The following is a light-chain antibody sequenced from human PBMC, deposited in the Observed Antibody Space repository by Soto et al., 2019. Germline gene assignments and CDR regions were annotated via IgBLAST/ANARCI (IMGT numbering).Light chain of an antibody. CDR3: QAWDSSTVV. CDR1: KLGDKY. V-gene: IGLV3-1*01. CDR2: QDT. Sequence: SYELTQPPSVSVSPGQTASITCSGDKLGDKYACWYQQRPGQSPVLVIYQDTKRPSGIPERFSGSNCGSTATLTISGTQAMDEADYYCQAWDSSTVVFGGGTKLTVL. J-gene: IGLJ2*01.